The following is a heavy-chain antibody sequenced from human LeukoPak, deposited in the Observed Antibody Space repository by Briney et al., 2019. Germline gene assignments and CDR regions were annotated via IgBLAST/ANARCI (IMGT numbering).Heavy chain of an antibody. D-gene: IGHD3-9*01. Sequence: GGSLRLSCVASGFTFFTHPMNWVRQAPGKGLEWVSYISISGSTMYYADSVRGRFTISRDNAKNSVYLQMDSLRADDTAVYYCVRDRFDCALDYWGQGALVTVSS. J-gene: IGHJ4*02. CDR1: GFTFFTHP. CDR2: ISISGSTM. CDR3: VRDRFDCALDY. V-gene: IGHV3-48*03.